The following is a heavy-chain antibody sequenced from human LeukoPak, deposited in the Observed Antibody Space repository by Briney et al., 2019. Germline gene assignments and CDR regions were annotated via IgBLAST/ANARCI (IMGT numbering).Heavy chain of an antibody. Sequence: KSSETLPLTCTVSGDSIINGSYYWSWIRQPPGKGLEWIGCIYYSGSTYYNPSLKSRVIISLDTSKNQLSLKLSSLTAADTAFYYCARDGRLWFGETNWFDPWGQGTLVTVSS. D-gene: IGHD3-10*01. J-gene: IGHJ5*02. CDR3: ARDGRLWFGETNWFDP. CDR2: IYYSGST. CDR1: GDSIINGSYY. V-gene: IGHV4-31*03.